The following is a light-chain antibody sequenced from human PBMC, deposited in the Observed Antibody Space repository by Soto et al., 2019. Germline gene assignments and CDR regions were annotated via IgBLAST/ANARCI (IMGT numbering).Light chain of an antibody. V-gene: IGLV2-14*01. CDR3: SSYTSSSTPYV. CDR1: SSDFGGYNY. Sequence: QSVLPQPASVSGSPGQSITISCTGTSSDFGGYNYVSWYQQHPGKAPKLMIYDVSNRPSGVSNRFSGSKSGNTASLTISGLQAEDEADYYCSSYTSSSTPYVFGTGTKVTVL. CDR2: DVS. J-gene: IGLJ1*01.